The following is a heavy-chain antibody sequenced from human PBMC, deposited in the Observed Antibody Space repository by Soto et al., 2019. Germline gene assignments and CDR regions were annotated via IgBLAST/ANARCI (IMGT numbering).Heavy chain of an antibody. V-gene: IGHV3-23*04. CDR2: ISGSSGST. CDR1: GFTFSSYT. J-gene: IGHJ5*02. D-gene: IGHD4-17*01. CDR3: AKPKDYGGNFYNWFDP. Sequence: EVQLVESGGGLVKPGGSLRLSCAASGFTFSSYTMNWVRQAPGKGLEWVSCISGSSGSTYYADSVKGRFTISRDNSKNTLYLQMNSLRAEDTAVYYCAKPKDYGGNFYNWFDPWGQGTLVTVSS.